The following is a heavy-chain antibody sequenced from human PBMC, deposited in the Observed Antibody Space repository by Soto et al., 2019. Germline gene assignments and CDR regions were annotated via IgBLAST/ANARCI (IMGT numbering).Heavy chain of an antibody. CDR3: ARHMIVVATGAAFDI. D-gene: IGHD3-22*01. J-gene: IGHJ3*02. CDR1: GYSFTSYW. V-gene: IGHV5-10-1*01. Sequence: GEALKISCKGSGYSFTSYWISWVRQMPGKCLEWMGRIDPSDSYTNYSPSFQGHVTISADKSISTAYLQWSSLKASDTAMYYCARHMIVVATGAAFDIWGQGTMVTVSS. CDR2: IDPSDSYT.